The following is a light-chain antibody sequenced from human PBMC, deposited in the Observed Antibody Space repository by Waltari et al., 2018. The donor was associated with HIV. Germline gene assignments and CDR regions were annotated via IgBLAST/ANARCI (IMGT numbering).Light chain of an antibody. CDR2: RNN. J-gene: IGLJ3*02. Sequence: QSMLTQPPSASGTPGQRVTISCSGSNSNIGNNYVSWYQQFPGLAPKPLIYRNNQRPSGVSVRFSGSKSCTSASLAISGLRSEDEADYYCAAWDDSLRGVFGGGTRLTVL. CDR1: NSNIGNNY. V-gene: IGLV1-47*01. CDR3: AAWDDSLRGV.